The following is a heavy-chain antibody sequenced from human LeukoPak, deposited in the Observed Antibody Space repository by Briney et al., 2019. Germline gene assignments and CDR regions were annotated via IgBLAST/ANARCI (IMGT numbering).Heavy chain of an antibody. CDR3: ARDKIPTGDAFDI. V-gene: IGHV1-69*13. J-gene: IGHJ3*02. D-gene: IGHD1-14*01. CDR1: GGTFSSYA. Sequence: ASVKVSCKASGGTFSSYAISWVRQAPGQGLEWMGGIIPIFGTASYAQKFQGRVTITADESTSTAYMELSSLRSEDTAVYYCARDKIPTGDAFDIWGQGTMVTVSS. CDR2: IIPIFGTA.